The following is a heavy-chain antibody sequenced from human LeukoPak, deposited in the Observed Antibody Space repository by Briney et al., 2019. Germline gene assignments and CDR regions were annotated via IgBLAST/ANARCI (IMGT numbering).Heavy chain of an antibody. CDR2: ISGSGGST. J-gene: IGHJ4*02. CDR1: GFTFSSYA. CDR3: AKGSQAGNFDY. V-gene: IGHV3-23*01. Sequence: GGSLSLSFAPSGFTFSSYAMSWFRRPPGKGLEWVSAISGSGGSTYYADSVKGRFTISRDNSKNTLYLQMNSLRAEDTAVYYCAKGSQAGNFDYWGQGTLVTVSS. D-gene: IGHD1-1*01.